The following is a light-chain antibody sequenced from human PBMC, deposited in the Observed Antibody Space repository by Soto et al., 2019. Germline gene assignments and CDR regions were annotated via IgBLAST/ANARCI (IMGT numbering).Light chain of an antibody. CDR3: SSYTSSSTVV. V-gene: IGLV2-14*01. CDR2: EVS. CDR1: SSDVGGYNY. J-gene: IGLJ2*01. Sequence: QSALTQPASVSGSPGQSITISCTGTSSDVGGYNYVSWYQQHPGKAPKLMIYEVSNRPSGVSNRFSGSKSGNTASLTNSGLQAEDGADYYCSSYTSSSTVVFGGGTLLTVL.